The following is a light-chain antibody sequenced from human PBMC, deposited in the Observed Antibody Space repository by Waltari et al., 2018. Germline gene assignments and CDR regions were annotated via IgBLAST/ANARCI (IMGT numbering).Light chain of an antibody. CDR3: ASYAGSNTWV. CDR2: EVN. V-gene: IGLV2-11*01. J-gene: IGLJ2*01. Sequence: QAALTQPRSVSGSPGQSVTISCTGTSSDIGVYKFFSWYQQHPSTAPKLMIYEVNKRPSGVSDRFSGSKSGNTASLTISGLQAEDEADYYCASYAGSNTWVFGGGTRLTVL. CDR1: SSDIGVYKF.